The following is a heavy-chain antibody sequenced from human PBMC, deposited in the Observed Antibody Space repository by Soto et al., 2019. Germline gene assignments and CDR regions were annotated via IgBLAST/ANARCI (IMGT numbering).Heavy chain of an antibody. D-gene: IGHD3-3*01. CDR1: GYTFASYD. Sequence: ASVKVSCKASGYTFASYDINWVRQATGQGLEWMGWINAGNGNTEYSQKFQGRVTITRDTSASTAYMELSSLRSEDTAVYYCARVSRFAALDAFDIWGQGTMVTVSS. CDR3: ARVSRFAALDAFDI. J-gene: IGHJ3*02. V-gene: IGHV1-3*01. CDR2: INAGNGNT.